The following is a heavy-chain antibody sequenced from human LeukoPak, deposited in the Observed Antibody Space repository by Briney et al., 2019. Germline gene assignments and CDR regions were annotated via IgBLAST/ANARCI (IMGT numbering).Heavy chain of an antibody. CDR1: GFTFSSYS. CDR2: ISSSSSYI. D-gene: IGHD6-13*01. CDR3: ARPFSIAAATPLDY. V-gene: IGHV3-21*01. Sequence: GGSLRLSCAASGFTFSSYSMNWVRQAPGKGLEWVSPISSSSSYIYYADSVKGRFTISRDNAKNSLYLQMNSLRAEDTAVYYCARPFSIAAATPLDYWGQGTLVTVSS. J-gene: IGHJ4*02.